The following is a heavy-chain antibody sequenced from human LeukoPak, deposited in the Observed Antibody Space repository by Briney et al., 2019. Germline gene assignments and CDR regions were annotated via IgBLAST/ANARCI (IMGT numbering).Heavy chain of an antibody. Sequence: SVKVSCKASGGTFSSYAISWVRQAPGQGLEWMGGIIPIFGTANYAQKFQGRVTITADESTSTAYMELSSLRSDDTAVYYCARDQGIAVPYYFDYWGQGTLVTVSS. CDR2: IIPIFGTA. J-gene: IGHJ4*02. CDR3: ARDQGIAVPYYFDY. CDR1: GGTFSSYA. V-gene: IGHV1-69*13. D-gene: IGHD6-19*01.